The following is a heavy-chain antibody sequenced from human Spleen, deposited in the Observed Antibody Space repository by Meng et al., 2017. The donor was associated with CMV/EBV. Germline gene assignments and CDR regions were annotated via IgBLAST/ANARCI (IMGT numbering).Heavy chain of an antibody. D-gene: IGHD2-2*01. V-gene: IGHV1-18*01. CDR3: ARDLEDISIVPVAIYYYYGMDV. CDR1: GYTFINYG. Sequence: ASVKVSCKTSGYTFINYGISWVRQAPGQGLEWMGWISGHNGNTFYAQKLQGRVTMTTDTSTSTAYMELRSLRSDDTAVYYCARDLEDISIVPVAIYYYYGMDVWGQGTTVTVSS. J-gene: IGHJ6*02. CDR2: ISGHNGNT.